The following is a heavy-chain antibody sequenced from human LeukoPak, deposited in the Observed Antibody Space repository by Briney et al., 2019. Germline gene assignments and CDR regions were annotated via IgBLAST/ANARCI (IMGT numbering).Heavy chain of an antibody. CDR2: IIPILGIA. Sequence: ASVKVSCKASGGTFSSYAISWVRQAPGQGLEWMGRIIPILGIANYAQKFQGRVTITADKSTSTAYTELSSLRSEDTAVYYCARENGVGYDSSGSNWEYWGQGTLVTVSS. J-gene: IGHJ4*02. CDR1: GGTFSSYA. D-gene: IGHD3-22*01. CDR3: ARENGVGYDSSGSNWEY. V-gene: IGHV1-69*04.